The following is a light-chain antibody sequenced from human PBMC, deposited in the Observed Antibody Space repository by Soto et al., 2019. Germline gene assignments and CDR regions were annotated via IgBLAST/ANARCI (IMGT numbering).Light chain of an antibody. CDR2: AAS. CDR3: QQSYSTPYT. CDR1: QSISSY. Sequence: DIQMTPSPSSLSASVGDRVTIACRASQSISSYLNWFQQKPGRAPKLLIYAASALRSGVPSRFRGSGSGTEFTLTISSLQPEDFATYYCQQSYSTPYTFGHGTKLDIK. J-gene: IGKJ2*01. V-gene: IGKV1-39*01.